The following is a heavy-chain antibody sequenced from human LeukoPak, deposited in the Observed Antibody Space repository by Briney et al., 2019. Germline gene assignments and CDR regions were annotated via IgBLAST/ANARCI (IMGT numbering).Heavy chain of an antibody. J-gene: IGHJ6*04. CDR1: GYSISSGYY. CDR2: IYRSGST. V-gene: IGHV4-38-2*02. Sequence: SETLSLTCTVSGYSISSGYYWGWIRQPPGKGLEWIGSIYRSGSTYYNPSLKSRVTISVDTSKNQFSLKLSSVTAADTAVYYCARDVGGSSSPLMGVWGKGTTVPVSS. D-gene: IGHD6-13*01. CDR3: ARDVGGSSSPLMGV.